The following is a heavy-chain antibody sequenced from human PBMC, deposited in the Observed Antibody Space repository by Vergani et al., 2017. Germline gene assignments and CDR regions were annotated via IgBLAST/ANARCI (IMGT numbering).Heavy chain of an antibody. Sequence: EVQLVESGGGLVQPGRSLRLSCAASGFTFVDYAMHWVRQAPGKGLEWVSGISWNSGSIGYADSVKGRFTISRDNAKNSLYLQMNSLRAEDTALYYCAKHGDGSGWEEVWGKGTTVTVAS. CDR2: ISWNSGSI. CDR3: AKHGDGSGWEEV. V-gene: IGHV3-9*01. D-gene: IGHD6-19*01. CDR1: GFTFVDYA. J-gene: IGHJ6*04.